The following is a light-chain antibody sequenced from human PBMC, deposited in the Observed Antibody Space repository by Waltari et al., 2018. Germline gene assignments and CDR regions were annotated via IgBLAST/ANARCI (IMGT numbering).Light chain of an antibody. CDR3: VSWDDSLNGEI. CDR2: NND. V-gene: IGLV1-44*01. J-gene: IGLJ2*01. CDR1: NSNIDRNT. Sequence: QSVVTQPPSASGTPGQRVAISCSGSNSNIDRNTVHSYQPVPGTAPKLLIYNNDQRPSGVPDRFSGSKSDFSASLAISGLQAEDEGDYYCVSWDDSLNGEIFGGGTRLTVL.